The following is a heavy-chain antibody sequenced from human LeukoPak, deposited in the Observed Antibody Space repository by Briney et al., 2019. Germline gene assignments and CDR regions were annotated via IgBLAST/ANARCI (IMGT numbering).Heavy chain of an antibody. D-gene: IGHD3-3*01. J-gene: IGHJ4*02. CDR3: ASGPPFLKYFEY. V-gene: IGHV3-23*01. CDR1: GFTFSTYV. CDR2: ISVGAGYI. Sequence: GGSLRLSCAASGFTFSTYVMNWFRQAPGKGLEWVTTISVGAGYIFYADSVKGRFTISRDDSNNALYLQMHSLRAEDTALYYCASGPPFLKYFEYWGQGTLVTFSS.